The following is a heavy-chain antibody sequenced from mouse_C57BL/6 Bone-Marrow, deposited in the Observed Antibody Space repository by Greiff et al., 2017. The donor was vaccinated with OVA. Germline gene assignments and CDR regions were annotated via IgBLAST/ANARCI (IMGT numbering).Heavy chain of an antibody. J-gene: IGHJ1*03. CDR3: TRDYYGSKEYFDV. CDR2: IYPGNSDT. V-gene: IGHV1-5*01. D-gene: IGHD1-1*01. CDR1: GYTFTSYW. Sequence: VHVKQSGTVLARPGASVKMSCKTSGYTFTSYWMHWVKQRPGQGLEWIGAIYPGNSDTSYNQKFKGKAKLTAVTSASTAYMELSSLTNEDSAVYYCTRDYYGSKEYFDVWGTGTTVTVSS.